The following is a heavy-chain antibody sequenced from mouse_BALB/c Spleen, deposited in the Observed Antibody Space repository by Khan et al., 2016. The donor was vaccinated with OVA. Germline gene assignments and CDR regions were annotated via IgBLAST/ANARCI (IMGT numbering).Heavy chain of an antibody. CDR2: IWGDGNT. CDR1: GFSLTSYG. CDR3: AKDRGYDAVDY. J-gene: IGHJ4*01. Sequence: QMQLEESGPGLVAPSQSLSLTCTVSGFSLTSYGVSWVRQPPGKGLEWLGVIWGDGNTNFHSALRSGLSISKDNYQSHVFLKLNSIQTDDTATYYCAKDRGYDAVDYWGQGTSVTVSS. V-gene: IGHV2-3*01.